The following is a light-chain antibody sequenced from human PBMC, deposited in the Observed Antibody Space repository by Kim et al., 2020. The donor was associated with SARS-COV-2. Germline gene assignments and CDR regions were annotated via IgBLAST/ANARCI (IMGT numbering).Light chain of an antibody. CDR2: DAS. CDR1: ETVRNK. V-gene: IGKV3D-15*01. J-gene: IGKJ4*01. Sequence: VSPGERGTLSFRASETVRNKLAWYQQKPGQAPSLLIYDASTRAAGIPARFRGSGSGTEFTLTITSLQSEDSAVYYCQQFKDWPPLTFGGGTKVEI. CDR3: QQFKDWPPLT.